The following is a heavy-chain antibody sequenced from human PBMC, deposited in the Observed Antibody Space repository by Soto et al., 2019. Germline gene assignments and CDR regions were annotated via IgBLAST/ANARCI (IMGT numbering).Heavy chain of an antibody. J-gene: IGHJ4*02. Sequence: EMQLLESGGGLVQPGGSLKLSCAASGFTFSNYAMSWVRQAPGKGLERVSTISGRGGNTYYADSVTGRFTISRDNSRNTLYLQMDSLRVEDSAVYSCAKAGCSGGTCYLYYFDYWGQGALVTVSS. CDR2: ISGRGGNT. V-gene: IGHV3-23*01. D-gene: IGHD2-15*01. CDR3: AKAGCSGGTCYLYYFDY. CDR1: GFTFSNYA.